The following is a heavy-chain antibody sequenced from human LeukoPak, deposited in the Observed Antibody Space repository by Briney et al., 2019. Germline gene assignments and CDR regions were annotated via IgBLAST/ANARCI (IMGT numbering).Heavy chain of an antibody. Sequence: PGRSLRLSCAASGFTFSSYGMHWVRQAPGKGLEWLAVIWYDGSNKYYADSVKGRFTISRDNSKNTLYLQMNSLRAEDTAVYYCARGYCSGGSCYPLDAFDIWGQGTMVTVSS. CDR3: ARGYCSGGSCYPLDAFDI. V-gene: IGHV3-33*01. CDR1: GFTFSSYG. J-gene: IGHJ3*02. D-gene: IGHD2-15*01. CDR2: IWYDGSNK.